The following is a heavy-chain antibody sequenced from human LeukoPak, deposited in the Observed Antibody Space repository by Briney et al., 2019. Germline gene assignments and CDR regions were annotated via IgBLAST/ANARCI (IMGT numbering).Heavy chain of an antibody. CDR2: ISYDGSNK. D-gene: IGHD5-18*01. V-gene: IGHV3-30*18. CDR3: AKGSAGYGYGD. Sequence: VAVISYDGSNKYYADSVKGRFTISRDNSKNTLYLQMNSLRAEDTAVYYCAKGSAGYGYGDWGQGTLVTVSS. J-gene: IGHJ4*02.